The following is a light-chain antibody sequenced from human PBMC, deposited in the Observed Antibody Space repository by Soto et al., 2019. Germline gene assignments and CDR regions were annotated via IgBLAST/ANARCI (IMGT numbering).Light chain of an antibody. CDR3: QQYFEWPPMT. CDR1: QSISSW. J-gene: IGKJ1*01. Sequence: DIQMTQSPSTLSASVGDRVTITCRASQSISSWLAWYQQKPGKAPKLLIYKASSLESGVPSRFRGSGSGTEFTLTISSLRSEDSAIYYCQQYFEWPPMTFGQGTKVDIK. CDR2: KAS. V-gene: IGKV1-5*03.